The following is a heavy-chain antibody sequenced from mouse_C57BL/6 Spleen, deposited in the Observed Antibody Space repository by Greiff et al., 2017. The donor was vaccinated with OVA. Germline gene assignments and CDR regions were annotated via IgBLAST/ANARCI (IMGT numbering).Heavy chain of an antibody. CDR3: ARMDYDYDMDY. CDR1: GFSLTSYG. D-gene: IGHD2-4*01. V-gene: IGHV2-2*01. J-gene: IGHJ4*01. Sequence: VKLVESGPGLVQPSQSLSITCTVSGFSLTSYGVHWVRQSPGKGLEWLGVIWSGGSTDYNAAFISRLSISKDNSKSQVFFKMNSLQADDTAIYYCARMDYDYDMDYWGQGTSVTVSS. CDR2: IWSGGST.